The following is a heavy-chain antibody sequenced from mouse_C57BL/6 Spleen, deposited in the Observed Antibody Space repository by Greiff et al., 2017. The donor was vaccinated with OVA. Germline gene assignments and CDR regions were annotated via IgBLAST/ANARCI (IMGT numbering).Heavy chain of an antibody. V-gene: IGHV1-81*01. CDR2: IYPRSGNT. CDR1: GYTFTSYG. CDR3: ASYGNFSMDY. D-gene: IGHD2-1*01. Sequence: QVQLKQSGAELARPGASVKLSCKASGYTFTSYGISWVKQRTGQGLEWIGEIYPRSGNTYYNEKFKGKATLTADKSSSTAYMELRSLTSEYSAVYFCASYGNFSMDYWGQGTSVTVSS. J-gene: IGHJ4*01.